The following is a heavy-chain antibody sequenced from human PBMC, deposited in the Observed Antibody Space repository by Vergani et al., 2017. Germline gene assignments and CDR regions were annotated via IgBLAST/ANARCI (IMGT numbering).Heavy chain of an antibody. CDR2: IVVGSGNT. V-gene: IGHV1-58*01. J-gene: IGHJ3*02. Sequence: QMQLVQSGPEVKKPGTSVKVSCKASGFTFTSSAVQWVRQARGQRLEWIGWIVVGSGNTNYAQKFQERVTITRDMSTSTAYMELSSLRSEDTAVYYCAAVLVDYYETYDAFEIWGQGTMVTVSS. CDR3: AAVLVDYYETYDAFEI. CDR1: GFTFTSSA. D-gene: IGHD3-22*01.